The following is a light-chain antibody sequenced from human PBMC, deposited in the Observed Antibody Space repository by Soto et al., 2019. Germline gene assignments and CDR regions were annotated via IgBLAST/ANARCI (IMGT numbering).Light chain of an antibody. CDR1: SVDVGGYNY. Sequence: QSALTQPRSVSGSPGQSVTISCTGTSVDVGGYNYVSWYQQHPGKAPKLMIYDVSKRPSGVPDRFSGSKSGNTASLTISGLLAEDEADYYCCSYAGNYTHVFGTGTKLTVL. CDR3: CSYAGNYTHV. V-gene: IGLV2-11*01. CDR2: DVS. J-gene: IGLJ1*01.